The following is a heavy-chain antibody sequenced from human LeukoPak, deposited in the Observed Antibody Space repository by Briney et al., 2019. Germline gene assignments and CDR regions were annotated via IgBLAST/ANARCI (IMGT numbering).Heavy chain of an antibody. V-gene: IGHV3-21*01. D-gene: IGHD6-13*01. Sequence: PGGSLRLSCVVSGFTFKTYSMNWVRQAPGKGLEWVSSISSGGTYVDYADSVKGRFTISRDNAKNSVSLHMNRLSVEDTAVYYCVAYKFLLSWSAFDFWGRGTMVTVSS. CDR3: VAYKFLLSWSAFDF. CDR1: GFTFKTYS. J-gene: IGHJ3*01. CDR2: ISSGGTYV.